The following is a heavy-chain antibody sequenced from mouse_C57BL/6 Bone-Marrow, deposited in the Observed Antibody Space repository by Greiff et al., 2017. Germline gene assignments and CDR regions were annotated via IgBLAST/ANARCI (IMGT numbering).Heavy chain of an antibody. Sequence: VKLQESGPGLVAPSQSLSITCTVSGFSLTSYGVDWVRQPPGKGLEWLGVIWGGGSTNYNSALMSRLSISKDNSTSQVFLKMNSLQTDDTAMYYCAKLFTTVVATDYAMDYWGQGTSVTVSS. CDR2: IWGGGST. D-gene: IGHD1-1*01. CDR3: AKLFTTVVATDYAMDY. V-gene: IGHV2-9*01. CDR1: GFSLTSYG. J-gene: IGHJ4*01.